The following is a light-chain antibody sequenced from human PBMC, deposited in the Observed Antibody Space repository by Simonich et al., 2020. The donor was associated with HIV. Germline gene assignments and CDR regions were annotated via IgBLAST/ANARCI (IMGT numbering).Light chain of an antibody. CDR1: NSDVGNYNL. Sequence: QSALTQPASVSGSPGQSITISCTGTNSDVGNYNLVSWYQQHPGKAPKLMIYEGSKRPSGVSNRFSGSKSGNTASLTISGLQAEDEADYYCQSYDSSLSGWVFGGGTKLTVL. V-gene: IGLV2-14*02. J-gene: IGLJ3*02. CDR2: EGS. CDR3: QSYDSSLSGWV.